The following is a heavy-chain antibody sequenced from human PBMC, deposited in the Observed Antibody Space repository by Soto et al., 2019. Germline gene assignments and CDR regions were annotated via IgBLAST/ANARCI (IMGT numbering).Heavy chain of an antibody. D-gene: IGHD4-4*01. CDR2: IYYSGST. CDR1: GGSISSYY. J-gene: IGHJ6*02. Sequence: PSETLSLTCTVSGGSISSYYWSWIRQPPGKGLEWIGYIYYSGSTNYNPSLKSRVTISVDTSKNQFSLKASDSALYYCARGKYSSPRGGLDVWGQGTPVTVS. V-gene: IGHV4-59*12. CDR3: ARGKYSSPRGGLDV.